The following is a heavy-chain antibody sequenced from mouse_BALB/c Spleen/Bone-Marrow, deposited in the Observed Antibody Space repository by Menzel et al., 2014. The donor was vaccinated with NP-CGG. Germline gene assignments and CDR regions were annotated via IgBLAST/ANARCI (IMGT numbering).Heavy chain of an antibody. V-gene: IGHV14-3*02. CDR3: AREDYGNSYAMDY. CDR2: IDPANGNT. J-gene: IGHJ4*01. Sequence: VHVKQSGAELVKPGASVKLSCTASGFNIKDTYMHWVKQRPEQGLDWIGRIDPANGNTKYDPKFQGKATITADTSSNAAYLQLSSLTSEDTAVYCCAREDYGNSYAMDYWGQGTSVTVSS. D-gene: IGHD2-1*01. CDR1: GFNIKDTY.